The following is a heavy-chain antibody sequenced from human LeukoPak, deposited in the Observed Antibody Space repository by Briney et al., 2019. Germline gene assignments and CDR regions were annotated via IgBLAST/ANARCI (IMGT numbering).Heavy chain of an antibody. CDR1: GFTFSSYG. CDR3: AKAFPIVVVPAAITHDY. CDR2: IRYDGSNN. V-gene: IGHV3-30*02. Sequence: PGGSLRLSCAASGFTFSSYGMHWVRQAPGKGLEWVAFIRYDGSNNYYADSVKGRFTISRDNSKNTLYLQMNSLRAEDAAVYYCAKAFPIVVVPAAITHDYWGQGTLVTVSS. D-gene: IGHD2-2*01. J-gene: IGHJ4*02.